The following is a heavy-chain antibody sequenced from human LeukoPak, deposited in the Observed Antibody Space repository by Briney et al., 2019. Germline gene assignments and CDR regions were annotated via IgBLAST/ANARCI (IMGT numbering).Heavy chain of an antibody. D-gene: IGHD6-6*01. J-gene: IGHJ6*03. Sequence: SETLSLTCTVSGGSINSYYWSWIRQPAGKGLEWIGRIYTNGSTNYNPSLKSRVTISVDTSKNQFSLKLSSVTAADTAVYYCARDFRVVATRLRYYYYYYMDVWGKGTTVTVSS. CDR3: ARDFRVVATRLRYYYYYYMDV. CDR1: GGSINSYY. CDR2: IYTNGST. V-gene: IGHV4-4*07.